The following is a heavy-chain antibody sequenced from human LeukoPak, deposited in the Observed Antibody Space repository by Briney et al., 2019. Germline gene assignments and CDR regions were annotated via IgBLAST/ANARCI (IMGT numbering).Heavy chain of an antibody. CDR2: ISSSSSYI. Sequence: GGSLRLSCAASGFTFSSYSMNWVRQAPRKGLEWVSSISSSSSYIYYADSVKGRFTISRDNAKNSLYLQMNSLRAEDTAVYYCARDRQYYDSSGYPTHFDYWGQGTLVTVSS. D-gene: IGHD3-22*01. CDR3: ARDRQYYDSSGYPTHFDY. CDR1: GFTFSSYS. J-gene: IGHJ4*02. V-gene: IGHV3-21*01.